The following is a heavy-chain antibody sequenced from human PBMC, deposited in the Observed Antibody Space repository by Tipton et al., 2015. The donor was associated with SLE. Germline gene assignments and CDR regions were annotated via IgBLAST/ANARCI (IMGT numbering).Heavy chain of an antibody. J-gene: IGHJ6*02. Sequence: SLRLSCAASGFTFSTYAMTWVRQAPGKGLEWVSTISNGGGRIYYRDSVKERLTISRDNSENTLYLQMNNLRAEDAAVYYCAKVRGYTGYAYRLSLHYAMDVWGQGTTVTVSS. CDR2: ISNGGGRI. D-gene: IGHD5-12*01. V-gene: IGHV3-23*01. CDR3: AKVRGYTGYAYRLSLHYAMDV. CDR1: GFTFSTYA.